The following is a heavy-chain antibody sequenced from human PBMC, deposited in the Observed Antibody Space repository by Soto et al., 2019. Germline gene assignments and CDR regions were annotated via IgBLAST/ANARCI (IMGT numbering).Heavy chain of an antibody. CDR2: ISGSGGIT. CDR1: GFTFSSYA. V-gene: IGHV3-23*01. CDR3: AKDQAFGGFPNGDSDY. D-gene: IGHD3-10*01. J-gene: IGHJ4*02. Sequence: EVQLLQSGGDLVQPGGSLRLSCAASGFTFSSYAMTWVRQAPRKGLQWVSGISGSGGITYYADSVKGRFSISRDNSKNTLYLQMNSLTAEDTAVYYCAKDQAFGGFPNGDSDYWGQGTLVTVSS.